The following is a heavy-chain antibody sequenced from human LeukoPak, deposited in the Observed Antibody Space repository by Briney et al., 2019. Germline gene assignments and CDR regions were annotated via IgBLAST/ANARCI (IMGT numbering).Heavy chain of an antibody. V-gene: IGHV1-46*01. CDR3: ARMGGGELNYDTLTGHLDY. D-gene: IGHD3-9*01. J-gene: IGHJ4*02. CDR1: GYTFTSYY. Sequence: ASVKVSCKASGYTFTSYYMHWVRQAPGQGLEWMGIINPSGGSTSYAQKFQGRVTMTRDTSTSTVYMELSSLRSEDTAVYYCARMGGGELNYDTLTGHLDYWGQGTLVTVSS. CDR2: INPSGGST.